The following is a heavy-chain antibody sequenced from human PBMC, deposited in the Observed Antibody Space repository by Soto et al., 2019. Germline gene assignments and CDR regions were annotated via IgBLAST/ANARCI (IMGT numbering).Heavy chain of an antibody. CDR3: ARALVLPYQFDA. Sequence: PGGTMRLSCAASGIIFSTYWMRWVRQAPGKGQEWVANIKHDGGETSYVDSVKGRFTISRDNAKNSLYLQMKRQRAEDTAVFYCARALVLPYQFDACGQGTPVAVFS. CDR1: GIIFSTYW. CDR2: IKHDGGET. V-gene: IGHV3-7*01. J-gene: IGHJ4*01. D-gene: IGHD6-6*01.